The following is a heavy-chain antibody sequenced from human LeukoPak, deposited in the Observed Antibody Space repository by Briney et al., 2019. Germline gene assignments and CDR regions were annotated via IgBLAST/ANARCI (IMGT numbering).Heavy chain of an antibody. J-gene: IGHJ6*02. V-gene: IGHV4-30-4*01. CDR1: GGSISSGDYY. CDR3: ASTGKAKTYYGMDV. Sequence: ASETLSLTCTVSGGSISSGDYYWSWIRQPPGKGLEWIGYSYYSGSTYYNPSLKSRVTISVDTSKNQFSLKLSSVTAADTAVYYCASTGKAKTYYGMDVWGQGTTVTVSS. CDR2: SYYSGST.